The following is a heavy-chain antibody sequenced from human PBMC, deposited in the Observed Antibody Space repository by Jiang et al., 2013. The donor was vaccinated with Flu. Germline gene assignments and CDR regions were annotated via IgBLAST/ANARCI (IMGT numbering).Heavy chain of an antibody. J-gene: IGHJ4*02. CDR2: ISYDGSNK. V-gene: IGHV3-30-3*01. CDR3: AREGSFYGDPVRSFDY. CDR1: GFTFSSYA. Sequence: VQLLESGGGVVQPGRSLRLSCAASGFTFSSYAMHWVRQAPGKGLEWVAVISYDGSNKYYADSVKGRFTISRDNSKNTLYLQMNSLRAEDTAVYYCAREGSFYGDPVRSFDYWGQGTLVTVSS. D-gene: IGHD4-17*01.